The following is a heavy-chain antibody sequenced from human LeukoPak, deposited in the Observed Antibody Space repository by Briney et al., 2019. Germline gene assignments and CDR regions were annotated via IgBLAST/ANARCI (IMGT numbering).Heavy chain of an antibody. V-gene: IGHV3-74*01. Sequence: PGGSLRLSCAASGFTFSSYWIHWVRQAPGKGLVWVSRIKDGGTTKDYADSVKGRFTISRDDAKNTLYLKMNSLRAEDTAVYYCTTIRPGYWGQGTLVTVSP. D-gene: IGHD5-12*01. CDR2: IKDGGTTK. CDR1: GFTFSSYW. J-gene: IGHJ4*02. CDR3: TTIRPGY.